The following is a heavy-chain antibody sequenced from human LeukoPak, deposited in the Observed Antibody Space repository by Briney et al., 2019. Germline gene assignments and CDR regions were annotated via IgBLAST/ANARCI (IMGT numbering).Heavy chain of an antibody. V-gene: IGHV3-48*04. J-gene: IGHJ6*03. CDR3: ARATRFYDSSTYQASYYMDV. CDR1: GFTFSSYT. D-gene: IGHD3-22*01. CDR2: ISSTAGTM. Sequence: GGSLRLSCAASGFTFSSYTMNWVRQAPGKGLEWISYISSTAGTMYYADSVKGRFTFSRDNAKNSLYLQMNSLRAEDTAVYYCARATRFYDSSTYQASYYMDVWGKGTTVTVSS.